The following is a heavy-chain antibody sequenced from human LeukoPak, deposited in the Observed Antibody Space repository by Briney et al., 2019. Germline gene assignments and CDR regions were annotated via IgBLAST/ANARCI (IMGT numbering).Heavy chain of an antibody. Sequence: QPGGSLRLSCAASGFTFSSYAMHWVRQAPGKGLEWVAVISYDGSNKYYADSVKGRFTISRDNSKDTLYLQMNSLRAEDTAVYYCARVGILGWATQYYFDYWGQGTLVTVSS. CDR1: GFTFSSYA. V-gene: IGHV3-30-3*01. CDR2: ISYDGSNK. J-gene: IGHJ4*02. CDR3: ARVGILGWATQYYFDY. D-gene: IGHD3-9*01.